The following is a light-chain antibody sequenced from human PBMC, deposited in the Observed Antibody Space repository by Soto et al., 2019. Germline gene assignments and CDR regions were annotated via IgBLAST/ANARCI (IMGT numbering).Light chain of an antibody. CDR1: QSISTK. CDR3: QQSNDLWT. CDR2: DAS. Sequence: ETVMPEFPATLSVSPGERATLSCRASQSISTKLAWYRQIPGQAPRLLIYDASTRATGIPARFSGSGFGTEFTLTINSLQSEDFAVYYCQQSNDLWTFCQGTKVDIK. J-gene: IGKJ1*01. V-gene: IGKV3-15*01.